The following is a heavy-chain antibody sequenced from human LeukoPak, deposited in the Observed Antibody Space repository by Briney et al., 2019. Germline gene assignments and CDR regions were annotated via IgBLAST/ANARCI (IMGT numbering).Heavy chain of an antibody. J-gene: IGHJ2*01. CDR1: GGSINSCY. CDR2: IYYSGST. CDR3: ARGSNWYWYFDL. D-gene: IGHD4-11*01. Sequence: PSETLSLTCTVSGGSINSCYWSWIRQPPGKGLEWIGYIYYSGSTNSNPSLKSRVTISVDTSNNQFSLKLSSVTAAHTAVYYCARGSNWYWYFDLWGRGTLVTVSS. V-gene: IGHV4-59*01.